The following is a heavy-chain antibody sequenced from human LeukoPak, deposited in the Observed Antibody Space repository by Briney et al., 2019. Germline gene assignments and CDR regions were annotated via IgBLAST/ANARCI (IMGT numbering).Heavy chain of an antibody. Sequence: PGGSLRLSCAASGFTFSSYEMNWVRQAPGKGLEWVSYISSSGSTIYYADSVKGRFTISRDNAKNSLYLQMNSLRAEDTAVYYCAKDGRFFDWLTLDYWGQGTLVTVSS. J-gene: IGHJ4*02. V-gene: IGHV3-48*03. CDR2: ISSSGSTI. CDR3: AKDGRFFDWLTLDY. CDR1: GFTFSSYE. D-gene: IGHD3-9*01.